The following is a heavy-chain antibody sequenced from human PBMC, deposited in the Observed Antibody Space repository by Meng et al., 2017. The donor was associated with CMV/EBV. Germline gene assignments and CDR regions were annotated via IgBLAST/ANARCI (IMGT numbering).Heavy chain of an antibody. V-gene: IGHV3-15*01. CDR1: GFTCSKAW. CDR3: TAFGVVAS. D-gene: IGHD3-3*01. J-gene: IGHJ4*02. Sequence: GESLKISCAASGFTCSKAWMRWVRQAPGRGLEWVGRIKSNTDGGKTDYAAPVIDRFTISRDDSSNTLFLQMNSLKTEDTGVYYCTAFGVVASWGQGTLVTVSS. CDR2: IKSNTDGGKT.